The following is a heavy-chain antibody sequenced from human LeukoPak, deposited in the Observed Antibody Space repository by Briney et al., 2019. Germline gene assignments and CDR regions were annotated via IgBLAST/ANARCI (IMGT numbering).Heavy chain of an antibody. CDR3: AKDPEMATITGHYFDY. J-gene: IGHJ4*02. CDR2: IWYDGSNK. V-gene: IGHV3-30*02. D-gene: IGHD5-24*01. Sequence: PGGSLRLSCAASGFTFRSYGMHWVRQAPGKGLERVAVIWYDGSNKYYTDSVKGRFTIYRDNSKNTLYLQMNSLRAEDTAVYYCAKDPEMATITGHYFDYWGQGTLVTVSS. CDR1: GFTFRSYG.